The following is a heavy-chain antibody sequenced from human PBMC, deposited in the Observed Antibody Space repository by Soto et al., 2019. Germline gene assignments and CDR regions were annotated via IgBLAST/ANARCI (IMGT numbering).Heavy chain of an antibody. V-gene: IGHV4-39*01. CDR2: IPYSGST. J-gene: IGHJ4*02. D-gene: IGHD2-15*01. CDR1: GDSISISSYY. Sequence: QLQLQESGPGLVKPSETLSLTCSVSGDSISISSYYWGWVRQPPGKGLEWIGSIPYSGSTHYNPTLQSRVTISGDASKKQFSLKLGSVTAADTAMYYCASTKDETLYFDYWGQGNVVTVSS. CDR3: ASTKDETLYFDY.